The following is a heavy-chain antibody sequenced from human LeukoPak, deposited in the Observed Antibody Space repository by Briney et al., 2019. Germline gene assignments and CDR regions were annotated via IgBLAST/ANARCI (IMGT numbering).Heavy chain of an antibody. Sequence: PGGSLRLSCAASGFTFSNYEVHWVRQAPGKGLEYVSSISSNGGNTFYTNSVKGRFTISRDNSRKTLHIQMGSLRPEDMAVYYCARESGLAGQGGFDIWGQGTMVTVSS. CDR3: ARESGLAGQGGFDI. CDR2: ISSNGGNT. D-gene: IGHD3-10*01. CDR1: GFTFSNYE. V-gene: IGHV3-64*01. J-gene: IGHJ3*02.